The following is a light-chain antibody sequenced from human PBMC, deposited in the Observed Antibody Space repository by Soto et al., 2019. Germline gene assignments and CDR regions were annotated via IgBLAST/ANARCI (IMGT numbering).Light chain of an antibody. V-gene: IGKV1-5*01. CDR2: DAP. J-gene: IGKJ1*01. CDR1: QSISSW. CDR3: QHYNSYS. Sequence: DIQMTQSPSTLSASVGDRVTITCRASQSISSWLAWYQQKPGKAPKLLIYDAPSLESGVPSRFSGSGSGTEFTLTISSLQPDDFATYYCQHYNSYSFGQGTKVDIK.